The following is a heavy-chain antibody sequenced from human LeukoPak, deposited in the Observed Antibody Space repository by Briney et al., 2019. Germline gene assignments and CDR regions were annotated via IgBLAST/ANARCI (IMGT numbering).Heavy chain of an antibody. J-gene: IGHJ1*01. CDR2: INAGNGNT. Sequence: ASVKVSCKASGYTFTGYYMHWVRQAPGQRLEWMGWINAGNGNTKYSQKFQGRVTITRDTSASTAYMELSSLRSEDTAVYYCARGGVQAAADPAEYFQHWGQGTLVTVSS. CDR3: ARGGVQAAADPAEYFQH. CDR1: GYTFTGYY. V-gene: IGHV1-3*01. D-gene: IGHD6-13*01.